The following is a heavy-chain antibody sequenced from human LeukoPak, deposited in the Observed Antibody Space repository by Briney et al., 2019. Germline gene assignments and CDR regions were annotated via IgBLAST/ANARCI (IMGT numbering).Heavy chain of an antibody. V-gene: IGHV1-2*06. Sequence: ASVKVSFTASGYTFTGYYIHWVRQAPGQGLEWMGRINPNSGDTKYAQKFQGRVTMTRDTSITTAYMELRSLRSDDTAVYYCARTGFWFDPWGQGTLVTVSS. CDR1: GYTFTGYY. CDR3: ARTGFWFDP. J-gene: IGHJ5*02. CDR2: INPNSGDT.